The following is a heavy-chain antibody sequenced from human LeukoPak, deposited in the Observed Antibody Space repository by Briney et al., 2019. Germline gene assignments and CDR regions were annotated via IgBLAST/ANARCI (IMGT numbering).Heavy chain of an antibody. J-gene: IGHJ3*02. CDR3: ARHFDMGTDAFDI. Sequence: ASVKVSCKASGDNFNSYAISWVRQAPGQGLEWMGGIIPIFGTANYAQKFQGRVTITADKSTSTAYMELSSLRSEDTAVYYCARHFDMGTDAFDIWGQGTMVTVSS. CDR2: IIPIFGTA. V-gene: IGHV1-69*06. CDR1: GDNFNSYA.